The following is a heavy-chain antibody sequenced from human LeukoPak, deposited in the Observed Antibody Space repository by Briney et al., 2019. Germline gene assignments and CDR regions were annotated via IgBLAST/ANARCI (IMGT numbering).Heavy chain of an antibody. CDR3: AREGTLDSSGYYLGY. V-gene: IGHV4-61*01. Sequence: SETLSLTCTVSGGSVSSDSYYWSWIRQPPGKGLEWIGHVYYSGTTNYNPSLESRVTISIDTSKNQFSLKLSSVTAADTAVYYCAREGTLDSSGYYLGYWGQGTLVTVSS. J-gene: IGHJ4*02. D-gene: IGHD3-22*01. CDR1: GGSVSSDSYY. CDR2: VYYSGTT.